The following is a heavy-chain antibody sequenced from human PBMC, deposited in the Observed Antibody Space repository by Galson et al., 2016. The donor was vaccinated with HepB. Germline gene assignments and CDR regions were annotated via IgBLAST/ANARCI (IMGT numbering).Heavy chain of an antibody. CDR3: ASTTGRYFQH. CDR2: LYYSGSA. CDR1: GDSISSNNYY. J-gene: IGHJ1*01. D-gene: IGHD1-26*01. Sequence: ETLSLTCTVSGDSISSNNYYWGRIRQPPGKGLEWIGSLYYSGSAYYNPSLKSRATMSVDTSKNQSSLKLGSVTAADTAVFYCASTTGRYFQHWGQGTLVTVSS. V-gene: IGHV4-39*01.